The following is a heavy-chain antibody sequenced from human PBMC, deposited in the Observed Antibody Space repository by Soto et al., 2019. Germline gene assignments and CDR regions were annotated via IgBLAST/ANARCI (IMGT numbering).Heavy chain of an antibody. Sequence: GGSLRLSCVASGFTFSDYVMTWVRQAPEKGLEWVSTISVGGGSAYYADSVKGRFAISRDNSKNTLYLQLNSLRAEDTAVYYCVKDRAKQLILGFWLEPWGQGPLVTVSS. CDR3: VKDRAKQLILGFWLEP. V-gene: IGHV3-23*01. J-gene: IGHJ5*02. CDR1: GFTFSDYV. CDR2: ISVGGGSA. D-gene: IGHD2-15*01.